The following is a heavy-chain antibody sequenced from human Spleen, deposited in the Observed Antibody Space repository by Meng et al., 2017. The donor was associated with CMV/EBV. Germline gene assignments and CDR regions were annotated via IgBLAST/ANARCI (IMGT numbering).Heavy chain of an antibody. CDR3: AKPLTVTTRYYGMDV. CDR1: GFTFSSYA. J-gene: IGHJ6*02. Sequence: GESLKISXXASGFTFSSYAMSWVRQAPGXXLEWVSXISGSGGXTXYXDSVKGRFTISRDNSKNTLYLQXNSLRAXDTAXYYCAKPLTVTTRYYGMDVWGQGTTVTVSS. V-gene: IGHV3-23*01. D-gene: IGHD4-11*01. CDR2: ISGSGGXT.